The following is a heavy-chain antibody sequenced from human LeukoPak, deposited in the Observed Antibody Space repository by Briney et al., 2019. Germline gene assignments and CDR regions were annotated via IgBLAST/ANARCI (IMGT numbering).Heavy chain of an antibody. CDR3: ARDHWSHYYGSGGENYFDP. CDR1: GFSFNNYA. D-gene: IGHD3-10*01. Sequence: GGSLRLSCAASGFSFNNYAMSWVRQAPARGLEWVSSLRGDGDTFYADSVKGRFTLSRDDSRNTVYLQLNNLRVEDTAVYYCARDHWSHYYGSGGENYFDPWGQGTLVTVSS. J-gene: IGHJ5*02. V-gene: IGHV3-23*01. CDR2: LRGDGDT.